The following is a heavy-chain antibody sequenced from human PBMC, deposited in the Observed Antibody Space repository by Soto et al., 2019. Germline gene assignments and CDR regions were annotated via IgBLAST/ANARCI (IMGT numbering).Heavy chain of an antibody. CDR3: VRELGLAY. J-gene: IGHJ4*02. Sequence: GSLRLSCAASGFSRSNYWMTWVRQAPGKGLEWVANINKDGSQKNYVDSVKGRFTIARDNGQNSLSLQINSLRVEDTAVYYCVRELGLAYWGQGALVTVSS. V-gene: IGHV3-7*03. D-gene: IGHD1-7*01. CDR2: INKDGSQK. CDR1: GFSRSNYW.